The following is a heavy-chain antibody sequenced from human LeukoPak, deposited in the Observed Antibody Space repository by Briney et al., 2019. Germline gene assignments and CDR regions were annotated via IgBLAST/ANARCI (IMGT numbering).Heavy chain of an antibody. CDR2: ISSRGGSS. J-gene: IGHJ4*02. V-gene: IGHV3-23*01. CDR1: GFTFSTYA. D-gene: IGHD1-26*01. CDR3: GSDRVSESQGEIAY. Sequence: PGGSLRLSCAASGFTFSTYAMTWVRQAPGKGLEWVSAISSRGGSSYYADSVKGRFTISRDNSKNTLYLQMNSLRAEDTAIYYCGSDRVSESQGEIAYWGQGTLVTVSS.